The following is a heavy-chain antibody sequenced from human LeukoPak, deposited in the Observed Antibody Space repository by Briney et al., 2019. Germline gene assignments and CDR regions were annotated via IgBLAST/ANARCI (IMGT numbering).Heavy chain of an antibody. Sequence: PSETLSLTCAVYGGSFSGYYWSWIRQPPGKGLEWIGGINHSGSTNYNPSLKSRVTISVDTSKNQFSLKLSSVTAADTAVYYCARGLGPFRKRYYYDSSGYPYYFDYWGQGSLVTVSS. V-gene: IGHV4-34*01. J-gene: IGHJ4*02. D-gene: IGHD3-22*01. CDR2: INHSGST. CDR3: ARGLGPFRKRYYYDSSGYPYYFDY. CDR1: GGSFSGYY.